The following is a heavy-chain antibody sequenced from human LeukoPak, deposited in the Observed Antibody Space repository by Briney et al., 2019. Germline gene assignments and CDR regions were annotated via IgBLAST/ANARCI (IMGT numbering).Heavy chain of an antibody. D-gene: IGHD4-23*01. CDR1: GGSISSGGYY. CDR2: IYYSGTT. V-gene: IGHV4-31*03. Sequence: SETLSLTCTVSGGSISSGGYYWSWIRQHPGKGLEWIGYIYYSGTTYYNPSLKNRLTISVNTSKNQFSLKVSSVTAADTAVYFCARAGYGGNIVFDYWGQGTLVTASS. CDR3: ARAGYGGNIVFDY. J-gene: IGHJ4*02.